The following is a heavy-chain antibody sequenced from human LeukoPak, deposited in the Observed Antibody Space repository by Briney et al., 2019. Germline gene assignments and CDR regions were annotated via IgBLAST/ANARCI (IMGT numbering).Heavy chain of an antibody. CDR3: ARIYGLGGYGIPSYHHYGMDV. J-gene: IGHJ6*02. CDR2: TKQDGSEK. V-gene: IGHV3-7*05. D-gene: IGHD5-12*01. Sequence: GGSLRLSCAASGFTFSNYWMSWVRQAPGKGLEWVANTKQDGSEKDYVDSVKGRFTISRDNAKKSMYLQMTSLRAEDTAVYYCARIYGLGGYGIPSYHHYGMDVWGHGTTVTVSS. CDR1: GFTFSNYW.